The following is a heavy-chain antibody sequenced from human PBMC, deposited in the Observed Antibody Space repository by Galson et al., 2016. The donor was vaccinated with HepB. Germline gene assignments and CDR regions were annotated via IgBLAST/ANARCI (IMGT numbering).Heavy chain of an antibody. CDR3: VKDRRGTYSFDD. J-gene: IGHJ4*02. D-gene: IGHD3-16*01. CDR2: INDNGGTT. Sequence: SLRLSCAASGFTFSSYAMHWVRQAPGKGLEYVSGINDNGGTTHYADFVKGRSTISRDNSKNTVYPQISSLRPEDTAVYKCVKDRRGTYSFDDWGQGTVVTVSS. CDR1: GFTFSSYA. V-gene: IGHV3-64D*06.